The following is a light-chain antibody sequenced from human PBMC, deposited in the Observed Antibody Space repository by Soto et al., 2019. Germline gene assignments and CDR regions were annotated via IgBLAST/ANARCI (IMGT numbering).Light chain of an antibody. CDR1: SSDVGGYRY. CDR3: SAYTISNTLVL. V-gene: IGLV2-14*01. CDR2: EVS. J-gene: IGLJ2*01. Sequence: QSVLTQPASVSGSPGQSITISCTGTSSDVGGYRYVSWYQQHPGKAPKLMIYEVSNRPSGVSSRFTGSKSGNTASLTISGLQAEDEADYYCSAYTISNTLVLFGGGTK.